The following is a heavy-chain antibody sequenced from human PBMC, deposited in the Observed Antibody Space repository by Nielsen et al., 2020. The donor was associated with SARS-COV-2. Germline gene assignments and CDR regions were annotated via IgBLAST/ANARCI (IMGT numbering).Heavy chain of an antibody. J-gene: IGHJ2*01. CDR3: TRALYYGSGRGWYFDL. CDR2: ISSSGGTI. CDR1: GFTFSRTS. D-gene: IGHD3-10*01. V-gene: IGHV3-48*03. Sequence: GESLKISCAASGFTFSRTSMNWVRQAPGMGLQWVSYISSSGGTIYYADSVKGRFTISRDNAQNSLFLEVNGLRAEDTAVYYCTRALYYGSGRGWYFDLWGRGTLVTVSS.